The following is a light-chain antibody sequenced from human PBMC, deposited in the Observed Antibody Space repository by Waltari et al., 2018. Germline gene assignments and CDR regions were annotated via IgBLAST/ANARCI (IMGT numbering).Light chain of an antibody. V-gene: IGLV2-23*01. CDR1: SSDVRSYKL. CDR3: CSYAGTTNIVV. CDR2: EDN. J-gene: IGLJ2*01. Sequence: QSALTQPASVSGSPGTSITIPCTGTSSDVRSYKLVSWYQQYSGKAPKLVIYEDNKRPSGVSNRFSGSKSGNTASLTISGLQAEDEADYHCCSYAGTTNIVVFGGGTKLTVL.